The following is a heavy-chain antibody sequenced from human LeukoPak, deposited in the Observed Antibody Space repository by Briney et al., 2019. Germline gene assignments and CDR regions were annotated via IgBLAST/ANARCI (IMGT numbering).Heavy chain of an antibody. D-gene: IGHD2-15*01. CDR2: IFSGGST. V-gene: IGHV3-53*01. CDR1: GFSVRSAH. Sequence: GGSLRLSCAASGFSVRSAHVHWVRQAPGKGLEWVSVIFSGGSTAYADSVKGRFTISRDISKNMVYLQMNNLRVEDTALYYCARGGLEDQWGQGTLVTVSS. J-gene: IGHJ4*02. CDR3: ARGGLEDQ.